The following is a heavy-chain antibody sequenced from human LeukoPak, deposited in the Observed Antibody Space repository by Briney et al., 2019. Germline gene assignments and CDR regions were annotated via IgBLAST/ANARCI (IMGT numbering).Heavy chain of an antibody. V-gene: IGHV3-23*01. Sequence: GGSLRLPCAASGFTSSSYAMSWVRQAPGKGLEWVSTISASGGSTYYADSVKGRFTISRDNSKNTLYLQMNSLRAEDTAVYYCAKLRTIHYFDYWGQGTMVTVSS. D-gene: IGHD2-21*01. CDR1: GFTSSSYA. J-gene: IGHJ4*02. CDR2: ISASGGST. CDR3: AKLRTIHYFDY.